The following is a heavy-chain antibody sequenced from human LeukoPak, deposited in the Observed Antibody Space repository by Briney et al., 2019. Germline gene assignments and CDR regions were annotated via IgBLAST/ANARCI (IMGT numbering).Heavy chain of an antibody. V-gene: IGHV4-38-2*02. J-gene: IGHJ4*02. D-gene: IGHD2-15*01. CDR3: ARDLSYCSGSNCYSSGY. CDR2: IDHSGST. CDR1: GYSINSGYY. Sequence: SETLSLTCVVSGYSINSGYYWGWIRQPPGKGLEWIGSIDHSGSTYYNPSLNSRVTISVDTSKNQFSLRLSSVTAADTAVYYCARDLSYCSGSNCYSSGYWGQGTLVTVSS.